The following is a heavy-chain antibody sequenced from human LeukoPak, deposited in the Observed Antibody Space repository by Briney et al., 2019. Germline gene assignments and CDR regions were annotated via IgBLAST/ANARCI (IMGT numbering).Heavy chain of an antibody. CDR1: GFAFDDYA. J-gene: IGHJ4*02. D-gene: IGHD3-3*01. Sequence: GGSLRLSCVTSGFAFDDYAMHWVRQAPGKGLEWVSGISWNSGSIGYADSVKGRFTISRDNAKNSLYLQMNSLRAEDTALYYCAKDSSGYLQELDYWGQGTLVTVSS. CDR2: ISWNSGSI. CDR3: AKDSSGYLQELDY. V-gene: IGHV3-9*01.